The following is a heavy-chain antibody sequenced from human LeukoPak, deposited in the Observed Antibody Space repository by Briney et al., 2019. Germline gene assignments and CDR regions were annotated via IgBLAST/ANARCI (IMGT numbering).Heavy chain of an antibody. Sequence: SETLSLTCTVSGGSISSYYWSWIRQPPGKGLEWIGTIYHTGHTYYNPSLKGRVTMSVDTSKNQFSLKLSSVTAADTALYYCARVVRPGSYGKYYFDYWGQRTLVTVSS. D-gene: IGHD3-10*01. V-gene: IGHV4-59*04. CDR1: GGSISSYY. CDR3: ARVVRPGSYGKYYFDY. CDR2: IYHTGHT. J-gene: IGHJ4*02.